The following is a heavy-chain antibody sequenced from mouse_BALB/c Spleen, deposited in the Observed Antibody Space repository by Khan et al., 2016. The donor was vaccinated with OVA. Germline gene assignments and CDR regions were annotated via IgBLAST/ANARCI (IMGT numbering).Heavy chain of an antibody. Sequence: QVQLKESGPELKKPGETVKISCKASGYTFTNYGMNWVKQAPGKGLKWMGWINTYTGEPTYADDFKGRFAFSLETSASPAYLQINNLKNEDTATYFCARPPYFSDVMDYWGQGTSVTVSS. J-gene: IGHJ4*01. V-gene: IGHV9-3-1*01. CDR2: INTYTGEP. D-gene: IGHD2-10*01. CDR1: GYTFTNYG. CDR3: ARPPYFSDVMDY.